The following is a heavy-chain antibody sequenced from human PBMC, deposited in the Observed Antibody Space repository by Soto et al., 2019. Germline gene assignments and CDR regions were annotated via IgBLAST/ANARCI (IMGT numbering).Heavy chain of an antibody. CDR1: GFTFSTFD. Sequence: GGSLRLSCAGSGFTFSTFDIHWVRQAPGKGLGWVSGIGTLSDTFYAASVQGRFTISRQNAKNSVYLQMNSLRAGDTAFYYCARGRSFSYDSTPPPMFDPWGQGTLVTVSS. J-gene: IGHJ5*02. CDR2: IGTLSDT. CDR3: ARGRSFSYDSTPPPMFDP. V-gene: IGHV3-13*01. D-gene: IGHD3-10*01.